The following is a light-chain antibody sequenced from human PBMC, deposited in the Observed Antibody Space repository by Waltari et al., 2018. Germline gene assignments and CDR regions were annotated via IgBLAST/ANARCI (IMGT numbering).Light chain of an antibody. CDR2: AAS. V-gene: IGKV1-8*01. J-gene: IGKJ2*01. Sequence: AIRMTQSPSSLSASTGDRVPITCRASQGISSYLAWYQQKPGKAPKLLIYAASTLQSGVPSRFSGSGSGTDFTLTISCLQSEDFATYYCQQYYSYPLTFGQGTKLEIK. CDR1: QGISSY. CDR3: QQYYSYPLT.